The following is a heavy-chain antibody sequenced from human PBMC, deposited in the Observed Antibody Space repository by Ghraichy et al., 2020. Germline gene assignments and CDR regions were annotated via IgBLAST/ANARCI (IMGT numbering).Heavy chain of an antibody. D-gene: IGHD6-19*01. V-gene: IGHV1-58*02. CDR2: IVVGSGNT. J-gene: IGHJ4*02. CDR1: GFTFTSSA. Sequence: AVKVSCKASGFTFTSSAMQWVRQARGQRLEWIGWIVVGSGNTNYAQKFQERVTITRDMSTSTAYMELSSLRSEDTAVYYCAAVTAGTRTYYFDYWGQGTLVTVSS. CDR3: AAVTAGTRTYYFDY.